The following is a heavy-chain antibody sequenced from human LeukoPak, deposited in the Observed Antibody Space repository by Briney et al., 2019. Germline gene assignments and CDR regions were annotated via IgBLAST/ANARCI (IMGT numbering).Heavy chain of an antibody. CDR3: ARDTSRYCSSTSCPSPFDY. CDR2: IYTSGST. Sequence: PSETLSLTCTVSGGSISSGSYYWGWIRQPAGKGLEWIGRIYTSGSTNYNPSLKSRVTISVDTSKNQFSLKLSSVTAADTAVYYCARDTSRYCSSTSCPSPFDYWGQGTLVTVSS. V-gene: IGHV4-61*02. D-gene: IGHD2-2*01. CDR1: GGSISSGSYY. J-gene: IGHJ4*02.